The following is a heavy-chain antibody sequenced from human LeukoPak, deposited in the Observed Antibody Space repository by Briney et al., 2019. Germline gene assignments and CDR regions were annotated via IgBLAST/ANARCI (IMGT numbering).Heavy chain of an antibody. V-gene: IGHV3-23*01. CDR1: GFIFYDYA. CDR3: AILPILVVPGAKQNLDR. CDR2: ISGSGDNT. D-gene: IGHD2-2*01. Sequence: QPGESLRLSCAASGFIFYDYAMSWVRQVPGKGLEWVSGISGSGDNTYYIDSVKGRFTISREISTSTLYLQMDSLKVEDTALYYCAILPILVVPGAKQNLDRWGQGTLVTVSS. J-gene: IGHJ5*02.